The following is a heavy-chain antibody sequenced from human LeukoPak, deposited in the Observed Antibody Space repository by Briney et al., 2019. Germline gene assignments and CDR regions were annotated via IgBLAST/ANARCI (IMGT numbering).Heavy chain of an antibody. CDR2: IYTSGST. J-gene: IGHJ6*03. CDR3: ASSGWPYYYMDV. Sequence: SETLSLTCTASVGSISSYYWSWIRQPAGKGLEWIGRIYTSGSTNYNPSLKSRVTMSVDTSKNQFSLKLSSVTAADTAVYYCASSGWPYYYMDVWGKGTTVTVSS. CDR1: VGSISSYY. V-gene: IGHV4-4*07. D-gene: IGHD6-19*01.